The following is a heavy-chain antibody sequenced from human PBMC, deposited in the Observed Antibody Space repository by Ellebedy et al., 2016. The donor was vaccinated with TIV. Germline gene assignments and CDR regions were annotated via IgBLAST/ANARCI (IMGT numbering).Heavy chain of an antibody. CDR3: ASIGYCSGGSCYGAGY. V-gene: IGHV1-46*01. Sequence: AASVKVSCKASGYTFTSYYMHWARQAPGQGLEWMGIINPSGCSTSYAQKFQGRVTMTRDTSTSTVYMELSSLRSEDTAVYYCASIGYCSGGSCYGAGYWGQGTLVTVSS. CDR1: GYTFTSYY. CDR2: INPSGCST. D-gene: IGHD2-15*01. J-gene: IGHJ4*02.